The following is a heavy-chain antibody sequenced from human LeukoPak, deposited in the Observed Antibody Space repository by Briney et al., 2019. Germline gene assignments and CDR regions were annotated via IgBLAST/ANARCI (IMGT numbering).Heavy chain of an antibody. Sequence: GASVKVSCKASGYTFTSYGISWVRQAPGQGLEWMGWISAYNGNTNYAQKFQGRVTMTRNTSISTAYMELSSLRSEDTAVYYCARGGVWYSSGWYNFDYWGQGTLVTVSS. CDR3: ARGGVWYSSGWYNFDY. V-gene: IGHV1-18*01. CDR2: ISAYNGNT. D-gene: IGHD6-19*01. CDR1: GYTFTSYG. J-gene: IGHJ4*02.